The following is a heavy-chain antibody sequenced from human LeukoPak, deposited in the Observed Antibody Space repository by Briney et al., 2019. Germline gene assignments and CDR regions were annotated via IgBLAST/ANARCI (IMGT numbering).Heavy chain of an antibody. D-gene: IGHD3-9*01. J-gene: IGHJ4*02. Sequence: GGSLRLSCAASGFTFSDYYMSWIRQAPGKGLEWVSYISSSGSTIYYADSVKGRFTISRDNARNSLYLQMNSLRAEDTAVYYCARDSTTLRYPDYWGQGTLVTVSS. CDR2: ISSSGSTI. CDR3: ARDSTTLRYPDY. V-gene: IGHV3-11*01. CDR1: GFTFSDYY.